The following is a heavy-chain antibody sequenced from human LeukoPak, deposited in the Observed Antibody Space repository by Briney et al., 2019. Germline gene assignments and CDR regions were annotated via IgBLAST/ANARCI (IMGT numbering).Heavy chain of an antibody. J-gene: IGHJ4*02. CDR1: GFTFSDYA. Sequence: PGGSLRLSCAASGFTFSDYAMSWVRQTPGKGLEGVSVIINSGGTTYSADSVKGRFTISRDNYKNTLYLQMNSLRAEDTAVYYCAKWVPVAATNYWGQGTLVTVSS. CDR2: IINSGGTT. CDR3: AKWVPVAATNY. D-gene: IGHD2-15*01. V-gene: IGHV3-23*01.